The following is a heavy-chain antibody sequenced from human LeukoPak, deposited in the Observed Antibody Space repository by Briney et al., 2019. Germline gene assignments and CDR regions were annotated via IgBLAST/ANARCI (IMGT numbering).Heavy chain of an antibody. J-gene: IGHJ6*02. CDR2: ISSSSSYI. Sequence: GGSLRLSCAASGFTFSSYAMSWVRQAPGKGLEWVSSISSSSSYIYYADSVKGRFTISRDNAKNSLYLQMNSLRAEDTAVYYCARAGEQWLVPSAYYYYYGMDVWGQGTTVTVSS. V-gene: IGHV3-21*01. CDR3: ARAGEQWLVPSAYYYYYGMDV. D-gene: IGHD6-19*01. CDR1: GFTFSSYA.